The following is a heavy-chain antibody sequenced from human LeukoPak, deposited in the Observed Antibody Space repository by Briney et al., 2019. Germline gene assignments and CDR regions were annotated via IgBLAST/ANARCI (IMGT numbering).Heavy chain of an antibody. D-gene: IGHD3-10*01. CDR1: GYSISSGYY. CDR2: IDHSGST. CDR3: ASRKGLLWFGEFVFDY. J-gene: IGHJ4*02. V-gene: IGHV4-38-2*02. Sequence: SETLSLTCTVSGYSISSGYYWGWIRQPPGKGLEWTGSIDHSGSTNYNPSLKSRVTISVDTSKNQFSLKLSSVTAADTAVYYCASRKGLLWFGEFVFDYWGQGTLVTVSS.